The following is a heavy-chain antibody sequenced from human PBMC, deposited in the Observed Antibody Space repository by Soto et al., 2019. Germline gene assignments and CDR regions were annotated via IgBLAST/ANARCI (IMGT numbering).Heavy chain of an antibody. CDR1: GFALDDYG. Sequence: EVQLVESGGGVIRPGGSLRLSCAASGFALDDYGMSWVRQAPGKGLEWVSGISWNGGSTGYADSVKGRFIISRDNANNSLYLQMHILRPEDTAFYYCARVRGLATGTLDSWGQGTLVTVSS. J-gene: IGHJ4*02. CDR2: ISWNGGST. V-gene: IGHV3-20*04. CDR3: ARVRGLATGTLDS. D-gene: IGHD3-10*01.